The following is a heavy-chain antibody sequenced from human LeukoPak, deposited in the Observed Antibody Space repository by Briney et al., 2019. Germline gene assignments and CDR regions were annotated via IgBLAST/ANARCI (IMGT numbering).Heavy chain of an antibody. Sequence: PGGSLRLSCAASGFTFDDYAMHWVRQAPGKGLEWVSGISWNSGSIGYADSVKGRFTISRDNAKNSLYLQMNSLRAADMALYYCAKEAARRGYYYYYMDVWGKGTTVTVSS. CDR2: ISWNSGSI. CDR1: GFTFDDYA. V-gene: IGHV3-9*03. CDR3: AKEAARRGYYYYYMDV. D-gene: IGHD6-6*01. J-gene: IGHJ6*03.